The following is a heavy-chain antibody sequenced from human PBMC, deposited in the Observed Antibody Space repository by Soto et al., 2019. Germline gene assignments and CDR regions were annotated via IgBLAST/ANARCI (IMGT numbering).Heavy chain of an antibody. CDR3: AKGLPTDNWASFDY. D-gene: IGHD1-20*01. Sequence: GGSLRLSCAASGFTFDDYAMHWVRQAPGKGLEWVSGISWNSGSISYADSVKGRFTISRDNAKNSLYLQMNSLRAEYMALYYCAKGLPTDNWASFDYWGQGPLVTVSS. V-gene: IGHV3-9*03. CDR2: ISWNSGSI. CDR1: GFTFDDYA. J-gene: IGHJ4*02.